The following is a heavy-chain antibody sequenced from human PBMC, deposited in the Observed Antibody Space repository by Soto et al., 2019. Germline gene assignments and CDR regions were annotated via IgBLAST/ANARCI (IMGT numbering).Heavy chain of an antibody. CDR3: AREGPYSSGWYPRYNWFDP. J-gene: IGHJ5*02. D-gene: IGHD6-19*01. Sequence: ASVKVSCTASGYTFTSYAMHWVRQAPGQRLEWMGWINAGNGNTKYSQKFQGRVTITRDTSASTAYMELSSLRSEDTAVYYCAREGPYSSGWYPRYNWFDPWGQGTLVTVSS. V-gene: IGHV1-3*01. CDR2: INAGNGNT. CDR1: GYTFTSYA.